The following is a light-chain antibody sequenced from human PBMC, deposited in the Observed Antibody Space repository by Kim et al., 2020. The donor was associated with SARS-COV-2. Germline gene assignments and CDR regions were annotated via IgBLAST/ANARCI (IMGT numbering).Light chain of an antibody. Sequence: GQRVTITCSGSTSNIGSDTVNWYQQLPGAAPKLLIYTNNQRPSGVPDRFSGSKSGTSASLAISGLQSEDESDYFCASWDDSLNGYVFGTGTKVTVL. CDR2: TNN. CDR3: ASWDDSLNGYV. V-gene: IGLV1-44*01. CDR1: TSNIGSDT. J-gene: IGLJ1*01.